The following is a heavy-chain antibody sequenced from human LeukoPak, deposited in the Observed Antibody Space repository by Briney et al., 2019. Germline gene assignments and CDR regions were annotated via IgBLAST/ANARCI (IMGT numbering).Heavy chain of an antibody. J-gene: IGHJ4*02. V-gene: IGHV4-59*01. D-gene: IGHD5-18*01. CDR1: GGSISSYY. CDR3: AGGTYSYGYDY. CDR2: GYYSGGT. Sequence: SETLSLTCTVSGGSISSYYWSWIRQPPGKGLEWIGYGYYSGGTKYNPSLKGRVTISVDTSKNHLSLRLTSVAAADTAVYYCAGGTYSYGYDYWGQGTLVTVSS.